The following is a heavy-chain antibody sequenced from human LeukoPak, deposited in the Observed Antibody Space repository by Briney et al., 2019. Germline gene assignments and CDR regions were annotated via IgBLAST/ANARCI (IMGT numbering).Heavy chain of an antibody. CDR1: GFIFSDYY. J-gene: IGHJ4*02. D-gene: IGHD6-13*01. V-gene: IGHV3-11*04. Sequence: GGSLRLSCAASGFIFSDYYMSWIRQAPGKGLEWVSYISSSGSTIYYADSVKGRFTISRGNAKNSLYLQMNSLRAEDTAVYYCARDAPAEQQQGEGGQGTLVTVSS. CDR3: ARDAPAEQQQGE. CDR2: ISSSGSTI.